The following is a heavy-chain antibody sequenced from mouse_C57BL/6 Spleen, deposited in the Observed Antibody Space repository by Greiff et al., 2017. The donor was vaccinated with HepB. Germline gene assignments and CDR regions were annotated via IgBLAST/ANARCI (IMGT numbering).Heavy chain of an antibody. CDR1: GFTFSDYY. D-gene: IGHD1-1*01. CDR3: AREAHYGSTFFDY. V-gene: IGHV5-16*01. CDR2: INYDGSST. J-gene: IGHJ2*01. Sequence: EVQVVESEGGLVQPGSSMKLSCTASGFTFSDYYMAWVRQVPEKGLEWVANINYDGSSTYYLDSLKSRFIISRDNAKNILYLQMSSLKSEDTATYYCAREAHYGSTFFDYWGQGTTLTVSS.